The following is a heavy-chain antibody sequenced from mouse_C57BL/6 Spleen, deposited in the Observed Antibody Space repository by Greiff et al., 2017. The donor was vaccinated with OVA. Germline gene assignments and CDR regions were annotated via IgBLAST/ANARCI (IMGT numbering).Heavy chain of an antibody. D-gene: IGHD1-1*01. CDR3: ARPLITTVVATRRVRAMDY. V-gene: IGHV1-9*01. CDR2: ILPGSGST. CDR1: GYTFTGYW. J-gene: IGHJ4*01. Sequence: QVQLQQSGAELMKPGASVKLSCKATGYTFTGYWIEWVKQRPGHGLEWIGEILPGSGSTNYNEKFKGKATFTADTSSNTAYMQLSSLTTEDSAIYYCARPLITTVVATRRVRAMDYWGQGTSVTVSS.